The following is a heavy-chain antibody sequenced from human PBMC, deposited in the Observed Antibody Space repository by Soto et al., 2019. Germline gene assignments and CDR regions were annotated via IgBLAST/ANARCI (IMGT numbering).Heavy chain of an antibody. V-gene: IGHV1-46*01. J-gene: IGHJ4*02. CDR3: ARLLGYCTNGVCPGPTSMQQLGNPSTEY. Sequence: ASVKVSCKASGYTFTSYYVHWVRQAPGQGLEWMGIINPSGGSTSYAQKFQGRVTMTRDTSTSTVYMELSSLRSEDTAVYYCARLLGYCTNGVCPGPTSMQQLGNPSTEYWGQGTLVTVSS. CDR2: INPSGGST. CDR1: GYTFTSYY. D-gene: IGHD2-8*01.